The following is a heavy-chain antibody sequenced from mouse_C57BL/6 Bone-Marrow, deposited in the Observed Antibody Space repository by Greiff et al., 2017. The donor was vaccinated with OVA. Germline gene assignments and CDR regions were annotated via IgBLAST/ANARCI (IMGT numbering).Heavy chain of an antibody. CDR2: IRSKSSNYAT. V-gene: IGHV10-3*01. D-gene: IGHD2-4*01. CDR3: VRDNPILDYDVGWYFDV. J-gene: IGHJ1*03. Sequence: EVMLVESGGGLVQPKGSLKLSCAASGFTFNTYAMHWVRQAPGKGLEWVARIRSKSSNYATYYADSVKDRFTISRDDSQSMLYLQMNNLKTEDTAMYYCVRDNPILDYDVGWYFDVWGTGTTVTVSS. CDR1: GFTFNTYA.